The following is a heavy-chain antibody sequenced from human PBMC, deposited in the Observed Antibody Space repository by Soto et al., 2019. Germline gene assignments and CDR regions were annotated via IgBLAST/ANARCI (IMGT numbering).Heavy chain of an antibody. D-gene: IGHD3-22*01. J-gene: IGHJ4*02. Sequence: QLQLQESGPGLVKPSETLSLTCTVSGGSISSSSYYWVGIRQPPGEVLEWIGTIYYGGSTYYNPSLKSRVTISVDTSKIHFSLRLSSVTAADTAAYYCPRQLKYSYYVNGLHFHYGCQETLVTV. CDR2: IYYGGST. CDR3: PRQLKYSYYVNGLHFHY. V-gene: IGHV4-39*01. CDR1: GGSISSSSYY.